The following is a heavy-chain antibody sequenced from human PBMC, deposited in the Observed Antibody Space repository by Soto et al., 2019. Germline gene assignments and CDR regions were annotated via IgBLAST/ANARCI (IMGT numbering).Heavy chain of an antibody. CDR3: ARGYCSSTSCFGFGWFDP. CDR1: GYTFTSYG. J-gene: IGHJ5*02. V-gene: IGHV1-69*10. Sequence: SVKVSCKASGYTFTSYGISWVRQAPGQGLEWMVWIIPFIGIANYAQKFQGRVTITADKSTSTAYMELSSLRSEDTAVYYCARGYCSSTSCFGFGWFDPWGQGTLVTVSS. D-gene: IGHD2-2*01. CDR2: IIPFIGIA.